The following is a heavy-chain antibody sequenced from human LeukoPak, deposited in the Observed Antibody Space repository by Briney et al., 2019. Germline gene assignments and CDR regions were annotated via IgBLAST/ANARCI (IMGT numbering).Heavy chain of an antibody. CDR3: ARRTSGAFAI. J-gene: IGHJ3*02. Sequence: GGSLRLSCAASGFTFSSYSMNWVRQAPGKGLEWVSYISSSGSDKYYPDSVKGRFTISRDNAKNSLYLQMNSLRAEDTAVYYCARRTSGAFAIWGQGTKVTVSS. CDR2: ISSSGSDK. CDR1: GFTFSSYS. V-gene: IGHV3-21*05.